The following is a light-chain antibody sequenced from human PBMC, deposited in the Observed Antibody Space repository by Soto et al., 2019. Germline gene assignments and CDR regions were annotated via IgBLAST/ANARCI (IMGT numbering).Light chain of an antibody. CDR3: QQRLKLVT. CDR1: QSVCDY. Sequence: EIVLTQSPATLSLSPGERATLSCRASQSVCDYLAWYQRKPGQPPRHLIYDASKRATGIPARFSGSGSGTDFTLTISILEPEDFPLYYCQQRLKLVTFGGGTEVEIK. J-gene: IGKJ4*01. CDR2: DAS. V-gene: IGKV3-11*01.